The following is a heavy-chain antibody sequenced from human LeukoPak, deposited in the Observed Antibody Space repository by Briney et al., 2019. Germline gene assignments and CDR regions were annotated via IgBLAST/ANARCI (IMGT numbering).Heavy chain of an antibody. J-gene: IGHJ5*02. CDR2: IRHDGNAK. CDR3: ATSHDSAGNA. CDR1: GFAFSDFW. D-gene: IGHD2-15*01. V-gene: IGHV3-7*01. Sequence: RSGGSLRLSCAASGFAFSDFWMSWVRQAPGKGLEWVANIRHDGNAKNYVPSVRGRFTISRDNAKNSLYLQMNSLTVEDTAVYYCATSHDSAGNAWGQGTLVTVSS.